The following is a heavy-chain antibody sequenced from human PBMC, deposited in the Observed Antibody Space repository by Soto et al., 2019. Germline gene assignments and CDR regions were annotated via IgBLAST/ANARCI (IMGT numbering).Heavy chain of an antibody. J-gene: IGHJ6*02. CDR1: GGSISSSSYY. CDR3: AVLYDFWSGYGFVNYYAMDV. CDR2: IYYSGST. D-gene: IGHD3-3*01. V-gene: IGHV4-39*01. Sequence: PSETLSLTCTVSGGSISSSSYYWGWIRQPPGKGLEWIGSIYYSGSTYYNPSLKSRVTISVDTSKNQFSLKLSSVTAADTAVYYCAVLYDFWSGYGFVNYYAMDVWGQGTT.